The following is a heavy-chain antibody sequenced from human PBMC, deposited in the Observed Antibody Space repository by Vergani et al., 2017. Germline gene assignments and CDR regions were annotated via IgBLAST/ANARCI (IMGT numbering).Heavy chain of an antibody. Sequence: QVQLVESGGGVVQPGRSLRLSCAASGFTFSSYGMHWVRQAPGKGLEWVAVISYDGSNKYYADSVKGRFTISRDNGKNSLYLQMNSLRAEDTAVYYGARDLRLAVSGAIHTCQEYYYYYGMDVWGQGTTVTVSS. CDR2: ISYDGSNK. CDR1: GFTFSSYG. CDR3: ARDLRLAVSGAIHTCQEYYYYYGMDV. J-gene: IGHJ6*02. D-gene: IGHD5/OR15-5a*01. V-gene: IGHV3-30*03.